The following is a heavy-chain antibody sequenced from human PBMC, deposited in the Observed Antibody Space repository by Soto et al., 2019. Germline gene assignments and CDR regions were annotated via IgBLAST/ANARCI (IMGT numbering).Heavy chain of an antibody. D-gene: IGHD6-6*01. CDR3: ARDGRQFVPNSDNFDI. CDR2: ISAYNGDT. CDR1: GYTFSNYG. J-gene: IGHJ3*02. Sequence: GASVKVSCKASGYTFSNYGINWVLQAPGQGLEWMGWISAYNGDTNYAHNFQGRVTMATDTPTSTAYMELRSLKSDDTAVYYCARDGRQFVPNSDNFDIRGQGTTVTVSS. V-gene: IGHV1-18*01.